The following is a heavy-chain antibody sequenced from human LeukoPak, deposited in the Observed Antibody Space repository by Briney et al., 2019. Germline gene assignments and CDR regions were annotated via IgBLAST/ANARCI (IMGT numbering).Heavy chain of an antibody. CDR2: IYYSGST. V-gene: IGHV4-59*05. CDR3: ARLEGGYWYFDL. CDR1: GGSISSYY. D-gene: IGHD3-16*01. J-gene: IGHJ2*01. Sequence: PSETLSLACTVSGGSISSYYWSWIRQPPGKGLEWIGSIYYSGSTYYNPSLKSRVTISVDTSKNQFSLKLSSVTAADTAVYYCARLEGGYWYFDLWGRGTLVTVSS.